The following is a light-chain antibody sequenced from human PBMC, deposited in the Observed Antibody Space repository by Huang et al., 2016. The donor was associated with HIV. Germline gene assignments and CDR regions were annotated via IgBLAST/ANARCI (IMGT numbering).Light chain of an antibody. J-gene: IGKJ1*01. V-gene: IGKV1-5*03. CDR2: EAS. CDR3: QQYKSFPWT. CDR1: QIVSTW. Sequence: DIQMTQSSSTLSASVGDTVTIACRASQIVSTWLAWYQQQAGRAPNLLIYEASTLESGVPSRFSGGGSGTDFTLTISSLQPDDFATYYCQQYKSFPWTFGQGTKVEV.